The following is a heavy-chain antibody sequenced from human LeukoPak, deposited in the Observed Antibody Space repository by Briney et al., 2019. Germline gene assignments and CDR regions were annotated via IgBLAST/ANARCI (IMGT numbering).Heavy chain of an antibody. Sequence: GGSLGLLRSASWFPFTSYGMHWVRQAPGKGLEWVAVISYDGCNNKYADSFKGRFTISRNNSKNTVSLQMNNLRPEDTAVYYCAREIFGSGSYPDFWGQGTLVTVSS. CDR3: AREIFGSGSYPDF. V-gene: IGHV3-33*05. CDR1: WFPFTSYG. CDR2: ISYDGCNN. J-gene: IGHJ4*02. D-gene: IGHD3-10*01.